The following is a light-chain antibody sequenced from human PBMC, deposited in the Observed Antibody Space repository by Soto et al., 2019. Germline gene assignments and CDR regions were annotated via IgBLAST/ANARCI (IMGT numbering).Light chain of an antibody. CDR2: RAS. CDR1: HYIYSN. V-gene: IGKV3-15*01. J-gene: IGKJ1*01. Sequence: EIVMRQVPATRSAPPGERATLCCTASHYIYSNVAWFQQRPGQAPRLLIYRASTRATGTPARFTGSGSGTEFTLTITSLQSEDFALYYCQQYHNLWTFGQGTKVDIK. CDR3: QQYHNLWT.